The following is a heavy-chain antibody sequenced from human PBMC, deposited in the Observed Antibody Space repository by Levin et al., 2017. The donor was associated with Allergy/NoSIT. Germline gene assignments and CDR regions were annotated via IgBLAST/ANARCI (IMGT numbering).Heavy chain of an antibody. J-gene: IGHJ4*02. D-gene: IGHD6-19*01. CDR3: GRDLQSSSGWYGFNDY. CDR2: INPNNGGT. CDR1: GYTFTGYY. V-gene: IGHV1-2*02. Sequence: ASVKVSCKASGYTFTGYYMNWVRQAPGQGLEWMGWINPNNGGTNYAQKFQGRVTMTRDTSISTAYMELSSLRSDDTAVYYCGRDLQSSSGWYGFNDYWGQGTLVTVSS.